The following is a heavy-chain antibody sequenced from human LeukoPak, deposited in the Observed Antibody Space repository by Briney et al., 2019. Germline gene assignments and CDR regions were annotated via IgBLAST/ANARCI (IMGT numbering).Heavy chain of an antibody. CDR3: ARAFRLQLWDY. D-gene: IGHD5-18*01. CDR2: IWYDGSNK. Sequence: PGRSLRLSCAASGFTFSSYGMHWVRQAPGKGLEWVAVIWYDGSNKYYADSVKGRFTISRDNSKNTLYLQMNSLRAEDTAVYYCARAFRLQLWDYWGQGTLVTVSS. V-gene: IGHV3-33*01. CDR1: GFTFSSYG. J-gene: IGHJ4*02.